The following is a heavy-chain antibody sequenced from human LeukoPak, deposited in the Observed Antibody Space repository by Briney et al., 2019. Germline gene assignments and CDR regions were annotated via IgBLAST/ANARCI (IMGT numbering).Heavy chain of an antibody. CDR3: ARHLKGYCSNGVCSDAFDI. CDR1: SGSISSSSSYY. CDR2: IYYSGKT. Sequence: SETLSLTCTVSSGSISSSSSYYWGWIRQPPGKGLEWIGSIYYSGKTYYNPSLQSRVTISVGTSKNQFSLKLSSVTAADTAVYYCARHLKGYCSNGVCSDAFDIWGQGTMVTVSS. V-gene: IGHV4-39*01. D-gene: IGHD2-8*01. J-gene: IGHJ3*02.